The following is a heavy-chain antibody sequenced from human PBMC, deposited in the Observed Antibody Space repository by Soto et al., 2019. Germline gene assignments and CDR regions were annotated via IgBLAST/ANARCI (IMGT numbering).Heavy chain of an antibody. V-gene: IGHV3-74*01. CDR2: INSDGSST. CDR3: ARAGTDLYYFDY. D-gene: IGHD6-19*01. Sequence: GGSLRLSCAASGFTFSSYWMHWVRQAPGKGLVWVSRINSDGSSTSYADSVKGRFTISRDNAKNTLYLQMNSLRAEDTAVYYCARAGTDLYYFDYWGQGTLVTVSS. CDR1: GFTFSSYW. J-gene: IGHJ4*02.